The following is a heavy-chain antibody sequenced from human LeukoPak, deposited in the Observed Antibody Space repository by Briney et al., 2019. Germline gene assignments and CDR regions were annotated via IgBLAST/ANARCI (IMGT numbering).Heavy chain of an antibody. CDR2: IFYSGST. V-gene: IGHV4-39*07. CDR1: GGSISSSSYY. D-gene: IGHD5-12*01. CDR3: ARKGGYGKMYYFDY. J-gene: IGHJ4*02. Sequence: SETLSLICTVSGGSISSSSYYWGWIRQPPGKGLEWIGPIFYSGSTYYNPSLKSRVTISVDTSKNQFSLKLSSVTAADTAVYYCARKGGYGKMYYFDYWGQGTLVTVSS.